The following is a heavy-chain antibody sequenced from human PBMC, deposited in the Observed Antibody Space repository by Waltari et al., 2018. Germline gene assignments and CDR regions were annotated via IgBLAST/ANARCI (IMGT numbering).Heavy chain of an antibody. CDR3: ARNQAGYSGYDYRERTDY. D-gene: IGHD5-12*01. J-gene: IGHJ4*02. CDR1: GFTFSSYS. Sequence: EVQLVESGGGLVKPGGSLRLSCAASGFTFSSYSMNWVRQAPGKGLEWVSSISSSSSYIYYADSVKGRFTISRDNAKNSLYLQMNSLRAEDTAVYYCARNQAGYSGYDYRERTDYWGQGTLVTVSS. V-gene: IGHV3-21*01. CDR2: ISSSSSYI.